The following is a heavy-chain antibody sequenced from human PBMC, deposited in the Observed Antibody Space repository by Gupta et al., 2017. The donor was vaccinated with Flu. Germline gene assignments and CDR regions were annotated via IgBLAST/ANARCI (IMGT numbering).Heavy chain of an antibody. D-gene: IGHD4-11*01. J-gene: IGHJ6*02. V-gene: IGHV4-59*08. CDR2: IYYSGST. Sequence: VQLPESGRGLVKPSETLSLTCTVSGGSIRSSYWSWVRQPPGKGLEWIGYIYYSGSTNYNPSLKIRVTISVDTSKIQFSLKLSSVTSADTAVYYCARLRVTTSYYGMDVWGQGTTVTVSS. CDR1: GGSIRSSY. CDR3: ARLRVTTSYYGMDV.